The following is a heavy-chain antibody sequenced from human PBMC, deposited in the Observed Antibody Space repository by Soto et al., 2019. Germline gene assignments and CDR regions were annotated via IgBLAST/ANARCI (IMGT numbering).Heavy chain of an antibody. CDR3: ARGQQARPFDY. CDR1: GFTFSSYW. J-gene: IGHJ4*02. CDR2: IIRDGSST. Sequence: GGSLRLSCAASGFTFSSYWMHWVRQAPGKGLVWVSRIIRDGSSTNYADSVKGRFTISRDNAKNTLYLQMSSLRAEDTAVYYCARGQQARPFDYWGQGTLVTVSS. V-gene: IGHV3-74*01.